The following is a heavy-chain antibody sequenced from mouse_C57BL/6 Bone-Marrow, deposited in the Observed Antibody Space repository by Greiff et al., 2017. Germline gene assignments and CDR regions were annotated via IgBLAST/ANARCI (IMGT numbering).Heavy chain of an antibody. Sequence: QVQLQQPGAELVRPGSSVKLSCKASGYTFTSYWMDWVKQRPGQGLEWIGNIYPSDSETHYNQKFKDKATLTVDKSSSTAYMQLSSLTSEDSAVYYCARLPKLLRAMDYWGQGTSVTVSS. CDR1: GYTFTSYW. V-gene: IGHV1-61*01. CDR3: ARLPKLLRAMDY. D-gene: IGHD1-1*01. J-gene: IGHJ4*01. CDR2: IYPSDSET.